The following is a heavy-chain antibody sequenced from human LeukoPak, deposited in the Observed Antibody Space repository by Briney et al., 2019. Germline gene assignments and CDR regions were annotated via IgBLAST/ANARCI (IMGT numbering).Heavy chain of an antibody. J-gene: IGHJ5*02. CDR3: AREGTYGWYNWFDP. D-gene: IGHD6-19*01. CDR2: MYRTGST. CDR1: GGXISTYY. Sequence: SETLSLTCTVSGGXISTYYCSWIRQPPGKGLEWIGYMYRTGSTNYNPSLKSRVTITPDTSKNQFSLRLTSVTAADTAVYYCAREGTYGWYNWFDPWGQGTLVTVSS. V-gene: IGHV4-59*01.